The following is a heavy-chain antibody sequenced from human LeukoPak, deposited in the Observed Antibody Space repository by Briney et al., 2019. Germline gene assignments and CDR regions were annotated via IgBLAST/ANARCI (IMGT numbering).Heavy chain of an antibody. D-gene: IGHD6-19*01. CDR1: GYTFTGYY. CDR2: INPNSGGT. CDR3: ARSGSSGARAHFQH. Sequence: ASVQVSCKASGYTFTGYYMHWVRQAPGQGLEWMGWINPNSGGTNYAQKFQGRVTMTRDTSISTAYMELSRLRSDDTAVYYCARSGSSGARAHFQHWGQGTLVTVSS. J-gene: IGHJ1*01. V-gene: IGHV1-2*02.